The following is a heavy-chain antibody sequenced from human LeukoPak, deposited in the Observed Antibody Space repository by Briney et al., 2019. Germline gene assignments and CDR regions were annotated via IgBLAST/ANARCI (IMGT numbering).Heavy chain of an antibody. CDR1: GFTFSSYA. CDR3: AKLPGYHYYDSSGYYGAEVRILFDY. Sequence: SGGSLRLSCAASGFTFSSYAMSWVRQAPGKGLEWVSAISGSGGSTYYADSVKGRFTISRDNSKNTLYLQMNSLRAEDTAVYYCAKLPGYHYYDSSGYYGAEVRILFDYWGQGTLVTVSS. J-gene: IGHJ4*02. CDR2: ISGSGGST. V-gene: IGHV3-23*01. D-gene: IGHD3-22*01.